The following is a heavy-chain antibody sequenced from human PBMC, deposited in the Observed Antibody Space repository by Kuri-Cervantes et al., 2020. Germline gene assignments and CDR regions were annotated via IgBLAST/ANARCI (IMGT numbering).Heavy chain of an antibody. CDR1: GYTFTSYD. V-gene: IGHV1-8*01. Sequence: ASVKVSCKASGYTFTSYDINWVRQATGQGLEWMGWMNPNSGNTGYAQKFQGRVTMTRNTSISTAYMELSSLRSEDTAVYYCATVSWHYVFWSGDYYYGMDVWGQGTTVTVSS. CDR3: ATVSWHYVFWSGDYYYGMDV. J-gene: IGHJ6*02. CDR2: MNPNSGNT. D-gene: IGHD3-3*01.